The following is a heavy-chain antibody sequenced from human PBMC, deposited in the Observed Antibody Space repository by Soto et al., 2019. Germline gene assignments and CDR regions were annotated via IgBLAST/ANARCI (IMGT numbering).Heavy chain of an antibody. D-gene: IGHD4-17*01. Sequence: QVQLQESGPGLVKPSQTLSLTCTVSGASINGGGYYWSWIRQHPGKGLEWIGSIYYSGNTYYSPSIKTRVTISVDTSKNLFSLRLTSVTAADTAVYYCARDPSYGDYSYYGMDVWGQGTTVTVSS. CDR3: ARDPSYGDYSYYGMDV. CDR2: IYYSGNT. V-gene: IGHV4-31*03. J-gene: IGHJ6*02. CDR1: GASINGGGYY.